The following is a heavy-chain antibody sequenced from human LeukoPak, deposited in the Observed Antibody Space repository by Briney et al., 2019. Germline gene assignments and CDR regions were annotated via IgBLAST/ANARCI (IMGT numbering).Heavy chain of an antibody. CDR1: GFTFSSYS. Sequence: GGSLRLSCAASGFTFSSYSMNWVRQAPGKGLEWVSYISSSSSTIYYADSVKGRFTISRDNAKNSLYLQMNSLRAEDTAVYYCARGVPAAMDHDAFDIWGQGTMVTVSA. J-gene: IGHJ3*02. D-gene: IGHD2-2*01. CDR2: ISSSSSTI. V-gene: IGHV3-48*04. CDR3: ARGVPAAMDHDAFDI.